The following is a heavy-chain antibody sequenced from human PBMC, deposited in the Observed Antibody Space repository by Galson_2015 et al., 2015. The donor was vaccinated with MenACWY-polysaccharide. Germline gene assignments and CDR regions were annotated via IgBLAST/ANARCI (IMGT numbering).Heavy chain of an antibody. Sequence: SLRLSCAASGFTFSSYEMNWVRQAPGKGLEWVSHISNSGSTKWYVDSVRGRFTISRDNAKNSLYLQMNSLRAEDTAVYYCSRDPRGMDVWGQGTTVSVSS. CDR3: SRDPRGMDV. CDR2: ISNSGSTK. V-gene: IGHV3-48*03. CDR1: GFTFSSYE. J-gene: IGHJ6*02.